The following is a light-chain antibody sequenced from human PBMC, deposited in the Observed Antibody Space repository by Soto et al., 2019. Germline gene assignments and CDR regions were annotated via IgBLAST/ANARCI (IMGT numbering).Light chain of an antibody. Sequence: DIQMTQSPSSLSASVGDRVTITCQASQDISNYLNWYQQKPGKAPRLLIYDASNLETGVPSRFSGSGSGTDFTFTICSLQPEDIATHYCQQYDNLPITFGQGTPLQIK. CDR3: QQYDNLPIT. CDR1: QDISNY. J-gene: IGKJ5*01. V-gene: IGKV1-33*01. CDR2: DAS.